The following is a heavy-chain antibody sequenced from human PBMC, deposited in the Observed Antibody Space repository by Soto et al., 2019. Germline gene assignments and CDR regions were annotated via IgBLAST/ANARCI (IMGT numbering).Heavy chain of an antibody. V-gene: IGHV3-11*01. CDR2: ISGSGRTI. CDR3: ARLPFPWGWFDP. Sequence: PGGSLRLSCAASGFVFSDYMSWVRQAPGKGLEWLSYISGSGRTIYSADSVKGRFTISRDNATNSLYLQMNNVRTEDTAVYYCARLPFPWGWFDPWGQGTLVTVSS. D-gene: IGHD3-16*01. J-gene: IGHJ5*02. CDR1: GFVFSDY.